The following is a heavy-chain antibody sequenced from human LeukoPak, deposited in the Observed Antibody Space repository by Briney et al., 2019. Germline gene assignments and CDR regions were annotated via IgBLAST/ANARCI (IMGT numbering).Heavy chain of an antibody. V-gene: IGHV4-34*01. CDR1: GGSFSGHY. Sequence: SETLSLTCAVYGGSFSGHYWTWIRQPPGMGLEWIGEIDHSGSTTYNPSLNTRVTISVDTSKNQISLKLSSVTAADTAVYYCARPRYGSGSLDSWGQGTLVTVSS. D-gene: IGHD3-10*01. J-gene: IGHJ4*02. CDR2: IDHSGST. CDR3: ARPRYGSGSLDS.